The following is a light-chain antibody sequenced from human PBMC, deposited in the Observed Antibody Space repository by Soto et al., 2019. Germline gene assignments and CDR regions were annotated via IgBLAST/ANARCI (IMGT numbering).Light chain of an antibody. CDR1: QSVSISY. Sequence: EIVLTQSPGTLSLSPGERATLSCRASQSVSISYLAWYQQKTGQAPRLLIYGASSRATGIPDRFSGSGSGTDFTLTISRLEPEDFAVYYCQQYGSSSLYTFGQGTKLEIK. CDR3: QQYGSSSLYT. V-gene: IGKV3-20*01. J-gene: IGKJ2*01. CDR2: GAS.